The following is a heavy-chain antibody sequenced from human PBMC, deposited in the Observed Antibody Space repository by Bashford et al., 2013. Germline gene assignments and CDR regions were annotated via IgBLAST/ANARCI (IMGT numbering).Heavy chain of an antibody. D-gene: IGHD6-19*01. Sequence: SETLSLTCTVSGGSISSSSYSWGWIRQPPGKGLEWIGYIYYSGSTNYNPSLKSRVTISVDTSKNQFSLKLSSVTAADTAVYYCARDIAVAADFYWYFDLWGRGTLVTVSS. CDR2: IYYSGST. CDR1: GGSISSSSYS. J-gene: IGHJ2*01. CDR3: ARDIAVAADFYWYFDL. V-gene: IGHV4-61*01.